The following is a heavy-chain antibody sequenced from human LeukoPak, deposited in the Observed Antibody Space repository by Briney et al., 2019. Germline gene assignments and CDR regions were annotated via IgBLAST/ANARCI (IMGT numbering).Heavy chain of an antibody. Sequence: ASVKVSCKASGYTFTGYYMHWVRQAPGQGLEWMGWINPNSGGANYAQKFQGRVTMTRDTSISTASMELNRLISDDTAVYYCATGRELEYSSSSDRTFDYWGQGTLVTVSS. CDR1: GYTFTGYY. V-gene: IGHV1-2*02. CDR3: ATGRELEYSSSSDRTFDY. CDR2: INPNSGGA. J-gene: IGHJ4*02. D-gene: IGHD6-6*01.